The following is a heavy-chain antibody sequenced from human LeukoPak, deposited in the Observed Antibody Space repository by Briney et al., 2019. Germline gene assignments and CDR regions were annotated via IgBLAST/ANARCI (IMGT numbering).Heavy chain of an antibody. CDR1: GGPLRGHF. D-gene: IGHD3-9*01. Sequence: ADTLPLTCSVSGGPLRGHFWRCFLRPPGKGLENIGYIYSSGSTNYHPSHKSRVTVSLEMSKNQFSLSLSSVTAADTAVYYCARDPGDTDWYNFDFWGQGILVSVSS. CDR2: IYSSGST. J-gene: IGHJ4*02. CDR3: ARDPGDTDWYNFDF. V-gene: IGHV4-59*11.